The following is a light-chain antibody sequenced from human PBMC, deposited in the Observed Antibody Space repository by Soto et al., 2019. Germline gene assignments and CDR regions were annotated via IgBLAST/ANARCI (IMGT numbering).Light chain of an antibody. V-gene: IGKV3-20*01. CDR3: QHYGSSSWT. Sequence: EIVLTQSPGTLSLSPGERATLSCRASQSVTSYYLAWYQQKPGQAPRLLIYHSSSRATGIPDRFSGSGSGTDFTLTISRLEPEEFAVYYCQHYGSSSWTFGQGTKVEIK. CDR2: HSS. J-gene: IGKJ1*01. CDR1: QSVTSYY.